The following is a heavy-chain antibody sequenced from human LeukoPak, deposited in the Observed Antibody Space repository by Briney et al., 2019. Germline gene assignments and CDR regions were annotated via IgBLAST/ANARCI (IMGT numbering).Heavy chain of an antibody. V-gene: IGHV4-4*09. D-gene: IGHD3-10*01. CDR3: ARRTWGVYYFDY. Sequence: PSETLSLTCSVSGGSISSYYWSWIRQPPGKGLEWIGYIYTSGSTNYNPSLKGRVTISVDTSKNQFSLKLSSVTAADTAVYYCARRTWGVYYFDYWGQGTLVTVSS. J-gene: IGHJ4*02. CDR1: GGSISSYY. CDR2: IYTSGST.